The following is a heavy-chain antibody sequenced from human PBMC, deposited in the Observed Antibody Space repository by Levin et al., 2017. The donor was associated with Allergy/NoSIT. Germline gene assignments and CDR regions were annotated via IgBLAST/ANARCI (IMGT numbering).Heavy chain of an antibody. CDR2: IIPILGIA. V-gene: IGHV1-69*02. D-gene: IGHD1-26*01. J-gene: IGHJ4*02. Sequence: SVKVSCKASGGTFSSYTISWVRQAPGQGLEWMGRIIPILGIANYAQKFQGRVTITADKSTSTAYMELSSLRSEDTAVYYCARATVGEYSGSYYLDYWGQGTLVTVSS. CDR1: GGTFSSYT. CDR3: ARATVGEYSGSYYLDY.